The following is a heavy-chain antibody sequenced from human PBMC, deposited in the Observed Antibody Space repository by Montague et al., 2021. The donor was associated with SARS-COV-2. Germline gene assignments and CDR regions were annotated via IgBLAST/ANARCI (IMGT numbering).Heavy chain of an antibody. J-gene: IGHJ3*02. Sequence: SETLSLTCAVYGGSFSGYYWSWIRQPPGKGLEWIGEINHSGSTKYDPSLKSRVTIPVDTSKNQFSLKLSSVTAADTAVYYCARFPTSYYYDSKAAPATPDAFDIWGQGTTVTVSS. CDR2: INHSGST. V-gene: IGHV4-34*01. CDR3: ARFPTSYYYDSKAAPATPDAFDI. D-gene: IGHD3-22*01. CDR1: GGSFSGYY.